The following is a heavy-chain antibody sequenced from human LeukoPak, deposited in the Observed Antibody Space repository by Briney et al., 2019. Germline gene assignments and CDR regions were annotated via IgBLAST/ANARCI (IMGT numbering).Heavy chain of an antibody. CDR1: GGSFSGYY. Sequence: SETLSLTCAVYGGSFSGYYWSWIRQPPGKGLEWIGEINHSGSTNYNPSLKSRVTISVDTSKNQFSLKLSSVTAADTAVYYCARRRPRGASGYYAFDIWGQGTMVTVSS. J-gene: IGHJ3*02. V-gene: IGHV4-34*01. CDR2: INHSGST. D-gene: IGHD3-22*01. CDR3: ARRRPRGASGYYAFDI.